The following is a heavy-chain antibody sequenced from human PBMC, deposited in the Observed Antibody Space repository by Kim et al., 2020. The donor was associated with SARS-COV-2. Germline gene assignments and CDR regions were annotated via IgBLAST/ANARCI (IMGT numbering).Heavy chain of an antibody. V-gene: IGHV3-23*01. J-gene: IGHJ4*02. CDR3: EGYGED. Sequence: GGSLRLSCAASGFTFSNYTINWVRQAPGKGLEWVSGISGRGGSTYYADSVKGRFIISRNNSKNTLYLQMNSLRAEDTAVYYCEGYGEDWGQGTLVIVSS. CDR2: ISGRGGST. D-gene: IGHD4-17*01. CDR1: GFTFSNYT.